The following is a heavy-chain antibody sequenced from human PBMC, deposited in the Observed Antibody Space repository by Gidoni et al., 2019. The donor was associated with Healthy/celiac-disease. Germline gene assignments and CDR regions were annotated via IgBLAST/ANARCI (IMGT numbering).Heavy chain of an antibody. CDR1: GGSFSGYY. V-gene: IGHV4-34*01. CDR3: AKNRRMPYYYDSSGGDY. D-gene: IGHD3-22*01. J-gene: IGHJ4*02. CDR2: INHSGST. Sequence: QVQLQQLGAGLLTPSETLSPTCAVAGGSFSGYYWSWIRQPPGKGLEWIGEINHSGSTNYNPSLKSRVTISVDTSKNQFSLKLSSVTAADTAVYYCAKNRRMPYYYDSSGGDYWGQGTLVTVSS.